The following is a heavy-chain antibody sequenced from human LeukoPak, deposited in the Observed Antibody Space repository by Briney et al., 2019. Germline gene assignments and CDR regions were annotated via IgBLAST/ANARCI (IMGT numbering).Heavy chain of an antibody. V-gene: IGHV3-74*01. Sequence: GGSLRLSCAASGFTFSSYWMHWARQVPGKGLVWVSRIDTDGTGTSYADSVKGRFTVSRDNAKNTLYLQMISLRAEDTAVYYCTRLGGSSGVDYWGQGTLVTVSS. CDR2: IDTDGTGT. D-gene: IGHD6-19*01. CDR1: GFTFSSYW. CDR3: TRLGGSSGVDY. J-gene: IGHJ4*02.